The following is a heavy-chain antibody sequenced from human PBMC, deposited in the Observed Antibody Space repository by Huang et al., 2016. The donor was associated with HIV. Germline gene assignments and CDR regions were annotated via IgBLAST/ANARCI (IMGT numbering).Heavy chain of an antibody. J-gene: IGHJ4*02. CDR1: GDFISSTNYY. CDR2: VYKSGSA. V-gene: IGHV4-39*01. CDR3: ASQHIGAAATWF. D-gene: IGHD6-13*01. Sequence: QLQLQESGPGQVKPSETLSLTCTVSGDFISSTNYYWGWIRQSPGKGLEWVGSVYKSGSANYNPSLKSRGTLSVDTSRNQFSLRLNAVTAADTAVYYCASQHIGAAATWFWGRGTQVAVSS.